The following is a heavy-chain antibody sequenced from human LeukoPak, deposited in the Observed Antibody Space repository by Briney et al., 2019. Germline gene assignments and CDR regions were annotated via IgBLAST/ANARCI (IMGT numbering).Heavy chain of an antibody. V-gene: IGHV3-7*01. Sequence: QSGGSLRLSCAASGFTLTGYWMTWVRQAPGKGLEGVANIKQDGSEKYYVDCVKGRFTISRDNAKNSLYLQMDSLRVEDTPVYYCAKNDHDILASCDWGHCYYGMDVWGQGTKVTVSS. CDR1: GFTLTGYW. CDR2: IKQDGSEK. CDR3: AKNDHDILASCDWGHCYYGMDV. D-gene: IGHD3-9*01. J-gene: IGHJ6*02.